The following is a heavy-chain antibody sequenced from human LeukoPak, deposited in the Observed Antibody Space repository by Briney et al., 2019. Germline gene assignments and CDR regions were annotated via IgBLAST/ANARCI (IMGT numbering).Heavy chain of an antibody. CDR2: ISWNSGSI. D-gene: IGHD2-2*01. Sequence: GRSLRLSCAASGFALDDYAMHWVRQTPGKGLEWVSGISWNSGSIGYADSVKGRFTISRDNAKNSLYLQMNSLRAEDTAVYYCATDLYCSSTSCYRRFDYWGQGTLVTVSS. V-gene: IGHV3-9*01. CDR3: ATDLYCSSTSCYRRFDY. J-gene: IGHJ4*02. CDR1: GFALDDYA.